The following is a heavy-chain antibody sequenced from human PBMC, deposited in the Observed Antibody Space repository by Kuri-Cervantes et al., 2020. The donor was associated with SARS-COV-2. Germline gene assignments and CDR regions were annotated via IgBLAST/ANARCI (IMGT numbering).Heavy chain of an antibody. Sequence: GGSLRLSCVSSGFNFSTTDMHWVRQAPGKGLEWVTFISSDGKNKKCMASGKGRFTISRDNSQNTLHLQMKNLRDEDTSIYYCAKDRAGVHDFWGQGTLVTVSS. CDR2: ISSDGKNK. CDR3: AKDRAGVHDF. V-gene: IGHV3-30*18. J-gene: IGHJ4*02. CDR1: GFNFSTTD. D-gene: IGHD2-21*01.